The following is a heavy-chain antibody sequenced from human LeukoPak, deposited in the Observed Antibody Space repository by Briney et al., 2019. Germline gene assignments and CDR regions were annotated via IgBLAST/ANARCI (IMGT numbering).Heavy chain of an antibody. CDR1: GFTFNNYG. CDR2: IWYDGSNK. V-gene: IGHV3-33*01. Sequence: PGGSLRLSCAASGFTFNNYGMHWVRQAPGKGLEWVAVIWYDGSNKYYADSVKGRFTISRDNAKNSLYLQMNSLRDEDTAVYYCARAILPDGSGSCYFDYWGQGTLVTVSS. CDR3: ARAILPDGSGSCYFDY. J-gene: IGHJ4*02. D-gene: IGHD3-10*01.